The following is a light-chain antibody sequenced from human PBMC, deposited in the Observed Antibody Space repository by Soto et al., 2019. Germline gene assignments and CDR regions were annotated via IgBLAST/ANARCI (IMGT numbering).Light chain of an antibody. CDR3: CSYVSSKTYL. CDR1: TNDVGAFDY. J-gene: IGLJ1*01. Sequence: QSELTQPASVSASPGQSISISCTGTTNDVGAFDYVSWYQQHPGKPPKLIIYEVTNRPSGVSDRFSGSKSDNTASLTISGLQTEDEADYYCCSYVSSKTYLFGTGTKLTVL. CDR2: EVT. V-gene: IGLV2-14*03.